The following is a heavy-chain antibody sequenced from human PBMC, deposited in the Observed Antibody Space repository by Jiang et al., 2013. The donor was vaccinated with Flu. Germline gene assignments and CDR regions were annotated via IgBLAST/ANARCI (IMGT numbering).Heavy chain of an antibody. Sequence: LLESGEAWSSLGGPVRLSCAASTFTFSDYYMHWVRQAPGKGLEWVAIISYDGSREYYADSVRGRFTISRDNSKNTLYLQMNSLRVDDTAIYYCARVDYDYTWGSPDYWGQGTLVTVSS. CDR3: ARVDYDYTWGSPDY. CDR1: TFTFSDYY. V-gene: IGHV3-30-3*01. D-gene: IGHD3-16*01. J-gene: IGHJ4*02. CDR2: ISYDGSRE.